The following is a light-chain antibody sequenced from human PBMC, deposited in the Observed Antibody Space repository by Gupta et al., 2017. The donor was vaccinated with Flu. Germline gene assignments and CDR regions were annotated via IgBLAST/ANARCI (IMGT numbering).Light chain of an antibody. CDR1: QSVSSY. V-gene: IGKV3-11*01. J-gene: IGKJ1*01. Sequence: ELVLTQSPATLSLSPGERATLSCRAGQSVSSYLAWYQQKPGQAPRLLIYDASNRATGIPARFSGSGSGTDFTLTISSLEPEDFAVYYCQQRSNWPRTFGQGTKVEIK. CDR3: QQRSNWPRT. CDR2: DAS.